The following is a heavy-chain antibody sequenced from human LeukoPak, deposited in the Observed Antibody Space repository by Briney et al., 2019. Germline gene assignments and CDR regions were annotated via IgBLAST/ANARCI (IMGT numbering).Heavy chain of an antibody. V-gene: IGHV1-46*01. CDR1: VSTFITYS. CDR3: ARGPYGDYGDY. J-gene: IGHJ4*02. CDR2: INPSGGTT. D-gene: IGHD4-17*01. Sequence: APLKVSCKAFVSTFITYSMHWVRQAPGQSPEWMGIINPSGGTTSYAQKFQGRGTMTRDTSTSTVYMELSSLRSEDTAVYYCARGPYGDYGDYWVQGALVTVSS.